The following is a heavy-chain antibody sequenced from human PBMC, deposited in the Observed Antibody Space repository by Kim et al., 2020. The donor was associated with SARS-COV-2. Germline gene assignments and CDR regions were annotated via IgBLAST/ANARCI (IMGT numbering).Heavy chain of an antibody. Sequence: SETLSLTCAVYGGSFSGYYWSWIRQPPGKGLEWIGEINHSGSTNYNPSLKSRVTISVDTSKNQFSLKLSSVTAADTAVYYCARSGPWWGTTYYYYYGMDVWGQGTTVTVSS. CDR1: GGSFSGYY. CDR3: ARSGPWWGTTYYYYYGMDV. V-gene: IGHV4-34*01. CDR2: INHSGST. D-gene: IGHD2-8*02. J-gene: IGHJ6*02.